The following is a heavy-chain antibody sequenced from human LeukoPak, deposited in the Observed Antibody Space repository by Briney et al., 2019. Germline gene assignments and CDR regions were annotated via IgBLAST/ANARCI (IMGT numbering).Heavy chain of an antibody. CDR2: IYYSGST. Sequence: SETLSLTCTVSGGSISSSSYYWGWIRQPPGKGLEWIGSIYYSGSTYYNPSLKSRVTISVDTYKNQFSLKLSSVTAADTAVYYCARMYYDFWSGYFVRWFDPWGQGTLVTVSS. J-gene: IGHJ5*02. CDR1: GGSISSSSYY. CDR3: ARMYYDFWSGYFVRWFDP. D-gene: IGHD3-3*01. V-gene: IGHV4-39*01.